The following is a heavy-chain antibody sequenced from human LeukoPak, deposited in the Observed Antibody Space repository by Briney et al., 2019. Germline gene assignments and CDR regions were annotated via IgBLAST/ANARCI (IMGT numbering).Heavy chain of an antibody. CDR3: ARGPGAWPSHFDN. CDR2: ISSSSSTT. V-gene: IGHV3-48*02. Sequence: GGSLRLSCVASGFTFSGYRMNWVRQAPGKGLEWVSYISSSSSTTYYADSVKGRFTISRDNAKNSLYLQMDSLRDEDTAVYYCARGPGAWPSHFDNWGQGTLVTVSS. CDR1: GFTFSGYR. J-gene: IGHJ4*02.